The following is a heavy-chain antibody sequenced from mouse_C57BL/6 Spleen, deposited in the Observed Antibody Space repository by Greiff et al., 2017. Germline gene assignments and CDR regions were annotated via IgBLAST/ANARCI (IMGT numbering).Heavy chain of an antibody. V-gene: IGHV5-4*01. CDR2: ISDGGSYT. D-gene: IGHD2-4*01. J-gene: IGHJ4*01. CDR1: GFTFSSYA. CDR3: ARAKDYDEGNYYAMDY. Sequence: EVQLVESGGGLVKPGGSLKLSCAASGFTFSSYAMSWVRQTPEKRLEWVATISDGGSYTYYPDNVKGRFTISRDNAKNNLYLQMSHLKSEDTAMYYCARAKDYDEGNYYAMDYWGQGTSVTVSS.